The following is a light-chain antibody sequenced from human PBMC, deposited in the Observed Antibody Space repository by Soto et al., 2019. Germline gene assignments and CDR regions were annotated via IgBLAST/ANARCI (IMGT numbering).Light chain of an antibody. CDR2: EGS. J-gene: IGLJ2*01. Sequence: ALTQPASVSGSPGQSITISCTGTSSDVGSYNLVSWYQQHPGKAPKLMIYEGSKRPSGVSNRFSGSKSGNTASLTISGLQAEDEADYYCCSYAGSSTFAVFGGGTQLTVL. V-gene: IGLV2-23*03. CDR1: SSDVGSYNL. CDR3: CSYAGSSTFAV.